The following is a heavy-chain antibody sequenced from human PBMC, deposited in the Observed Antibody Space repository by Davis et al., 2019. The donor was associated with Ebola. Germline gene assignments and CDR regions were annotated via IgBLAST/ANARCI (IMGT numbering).Heavy chain of an antibody. D-gene: IGHD3-10*01. Sequence: GGSLRLSCAASGFTFSSYSMNWVRQAPGKGLEWVSSISSSSSYIYYADSVKGRFTISRDNAKNSLYLQMNSLRDEDTAVYYCARDLMRFGELFAWPAFDPWGQGTLVTVSS. J-gene: IGHJ5*02. CDR1: GFTFSSYS. CDR2: ISSSSSYI. V-gene: IGHV3-21*01. CDR3: ARDLMRFGELFAWPAFDP.